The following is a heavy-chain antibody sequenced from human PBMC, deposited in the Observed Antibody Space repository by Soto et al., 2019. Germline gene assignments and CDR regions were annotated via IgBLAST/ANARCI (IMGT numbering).Heavy chain of an antibody. D-gene: IGHD3-16*01. CDR3: ARIEIRWYFDL. CDR1: GFTFSSYE. V-gene: IGHV3-48*03. CDR2: ISSSGSTI. Sequence: PGGSLRLSCAASGFTFSSYEMNWVRQAPGKGLAWVSYISSSGSTIYYADSVKGRFTISRDNAKNSLYLQMNSLRAEDTAVYYCARIEIRWYFDLWGRGTLVTVSS. J-gene: IGHJ2*01.